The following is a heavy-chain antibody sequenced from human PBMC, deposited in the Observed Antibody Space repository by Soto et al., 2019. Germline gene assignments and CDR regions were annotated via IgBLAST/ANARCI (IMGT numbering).Heavy chain of an antibody. CDR2: INHSGST. J-gene: IGHJ4*02. D-gene: IGHD3-22*01. Sequence: PSETLSLTCAVYGGSFSGYYWSWIRQPPGKGLEWIGEINHSGSTNYNPSLKSRVTISVDTSKNQFSLKLSSVTAADTAVYYCARGPRITMIVVPIPSSGYWGQGTLVTVSS. V-gene: IGHV4-34*01. CDR1: GGSFSGYY. CDR3: ARGPRITMIVVPIPSSGY.